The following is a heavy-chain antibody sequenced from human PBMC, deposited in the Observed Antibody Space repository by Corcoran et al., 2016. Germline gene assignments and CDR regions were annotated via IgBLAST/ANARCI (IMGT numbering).Heavy chain of an antibody. D-gene: IGHD6-13*01. CDR2: IIPIFGTA. CDR3: ARGGDSSSWYWGGYYFDY. Sequence: QVQLVQSGAEVKKPGSSVKVSCKASGGTFSSYAISWVRQAPGQGLEWMGGIIPIFGTANYAQKFQGRVTITADKSTSTAYMELSSLRSEDTAVYYFARGGDSSSWYWGGYYFDYWGQGTLVTVSS. V-gene: IGHV1-69*06. CDR1: GGTFSSYA. J-gene: IGHJ4*02.